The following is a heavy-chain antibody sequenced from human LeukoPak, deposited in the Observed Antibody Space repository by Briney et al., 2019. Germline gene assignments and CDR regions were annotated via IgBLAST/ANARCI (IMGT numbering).Heavy chain of an antibody. D-gene: IGHD3-10*01. CDR2: ISTYYGNT. V-gene: IGHV1-18*01. J-gene: IGHJ6*03. CDR3: ARDHEVGFYYYYMDV. CDR1: GYTFSNYG. Sequence: ASVKVSCKPSGYTFSNYGITWVRQAPGQVLEWMGWISTYYGNTNYAQKLQGRVTMTTDTSTSTAYMELRSLRSDDTAVYYCARDHEVGFYYYYMDVWGKGTTVTISS.